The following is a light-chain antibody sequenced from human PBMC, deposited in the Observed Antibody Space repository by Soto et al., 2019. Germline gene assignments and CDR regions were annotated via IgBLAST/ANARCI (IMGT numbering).Light chain of an antibody. CDR1: QSLSSSY. V-gene: IGKV3-20*01. CDR3: QQYGTSPLT. CDR2: GAS. J-gene: IGKJ1*01. Sequence: DIVLTQSPGTLSLSPGERATLSCRASQSLSSSYLAWYQQKPGQAPRLPIYGASSRATGIPDRLSGSGSGTDFTLTISRLEPEDFAVYYCQQYGTSPLTFGQGTKVEVK.